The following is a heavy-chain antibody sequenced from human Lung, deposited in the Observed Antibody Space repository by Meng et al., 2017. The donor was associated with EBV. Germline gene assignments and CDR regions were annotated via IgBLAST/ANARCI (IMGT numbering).Heavy chain of an antibody. Sequence: QVHLQASGPGLVKPSGTLSLTCLASGGSIGSNNWWSWVRQPPGKGLEWIGEIYHNGRTNYNPSLKSRVTMSVDRSKNQLSLKLTSVTAADTAVYYCARLGVATTHVRDWFDPWGQGTLVTVSS. V-gene: IGHV4-4*02. CDR1: GGSIGSNNW. CDR2: IYHNGRT. D-gene: IGHD4-17*01. J-gene: IGHJ5*02. CDR3: ARLGVATTHVRDWFDP.